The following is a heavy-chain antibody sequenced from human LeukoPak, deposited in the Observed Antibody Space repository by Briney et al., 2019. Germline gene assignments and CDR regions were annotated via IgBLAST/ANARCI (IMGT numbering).Heavy chain of an antibody. CDR3: ARNTRRIWKSIDY. V-gene: IGHV4-4*07. J-gene: IGHJ4*02. CDR1: GGSISNYY. Sequence: PSETLSLTCTVSGGSISNYYWSWIRQPAGKGLEWIGRIYTSGSTNYNPSLRSRVTMSVDTSKNQFSLNLSSVTAADTAVYYCARNTRRIWKSIDYWGQGTLVTVSS. D-gene: IGHD1-1*01. CDR2: IYTSGST.